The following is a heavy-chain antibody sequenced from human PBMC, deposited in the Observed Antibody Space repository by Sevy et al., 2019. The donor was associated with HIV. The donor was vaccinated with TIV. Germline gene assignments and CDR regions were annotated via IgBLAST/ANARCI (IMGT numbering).Heavy chain of an antibody. CDR1: GGSISSSSYY. Sequence: SETLSLTCTVSGGSISSSSYYWGWIRQPPGKGLEXIGSIYYSGSTYYNPSLKSRVTISVDTSKNQFSLKLSSVTAAXXAVYYCASRSGGATTXTXYXWXDXXGQGTLVNVSS. D-gene: IGHD4-4*01. CDR3: ASRSGGATTXTXYXWXDX. J-gene: IGHJ5*02. CDR2: IYYSGST. V-gene: IGHV4-39*01.